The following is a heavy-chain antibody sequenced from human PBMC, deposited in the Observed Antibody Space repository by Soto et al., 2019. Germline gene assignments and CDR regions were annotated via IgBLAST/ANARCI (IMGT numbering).Heavy chain of an antibody. CDR2: ISGYNGNT. D-gene: IGHD5-12*01. CDR1: GYSFTSYG. J-gene: IGHJ5*02. CDR3: ARDLPLRFPYLAP. V-gene: IGHV1-18*01. Sequence: QVQLVQSGAEVKTPGASVKVSCKASGYSFTSYGISWLRQAPGQGLEWMGWISGYNGNTKYAQKFHGRLTMTTDTSTRTGYMELESLRSDDTALYYCARDLPLRFPYLAPWGQGTLVTVSS.